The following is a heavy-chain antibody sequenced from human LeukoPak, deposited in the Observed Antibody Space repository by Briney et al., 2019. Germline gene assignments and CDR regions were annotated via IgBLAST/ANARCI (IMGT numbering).Heavy chain of an antibody. Sequence: HAGGSLRLSCAASGFTFSSYAMHWVRQAPGKGLEWVAVISYDGSNKYYADSVKGRFTISRDNSKNTLYLQMTSLRAEDTAVYYCAKETFGLFDPWGQGTLVTVSS. CDR3: AKETFGLFDP. CDR1: GFTFSSYA. D-gene: IGHD3-3*01. V-gene: IGHV3-30-3*02. CDR2: ISYDGSNK. J-gene: IGHJ5*02.